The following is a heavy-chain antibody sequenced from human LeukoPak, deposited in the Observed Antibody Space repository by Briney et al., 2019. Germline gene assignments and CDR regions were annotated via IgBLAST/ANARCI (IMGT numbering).Heavy chain of an antibody. CDR3: ARIHYYYDLGREHAFDI. V-gene: IGHV4-59*01. J-gene: IGHJ3*02. Sequence: SSETLSLTCTVSGGSISPYYWSWIRQPPGKGLEWIGYISNSGSTNYNPSLKSRVTISVDTSEDQFSLKLSSVTAADTAVYYCARIHYYYDLGREHAFDIWGQGTMVTVSS. CDR1: GGSISPYY. CDR2: ISNSGST. D-gene: IGHD3-10*01.